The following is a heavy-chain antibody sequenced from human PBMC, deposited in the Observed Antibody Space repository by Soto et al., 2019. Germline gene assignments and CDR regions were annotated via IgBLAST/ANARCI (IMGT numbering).Heavy chain of an antibody. CDR1: GGSISSGGYY. V-gene: IGHV4-31*03. J-gene: IGHJ6*02. Sequence: SETLSLTCTVSGGSISSGGYYWSWIRQHPGKGLEWIGYIYYSGSAYYNPSLKSRVTISVDTSKNQFSLKLSSVTAADTAVCYCAREKEYDSSGYPFSVPPYAMDVWGQGTTVTVSS. CDR2: IYYSGSA. CDR3: AREKEYDSSGYPFSVPPYAMDV. D-gene: IGHD3-22*01.